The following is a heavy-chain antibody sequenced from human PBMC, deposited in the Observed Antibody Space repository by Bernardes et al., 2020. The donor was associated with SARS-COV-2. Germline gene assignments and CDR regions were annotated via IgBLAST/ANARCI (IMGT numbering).Heavy chain of an antibody. CDR2: ISGSGDST. CDR1: GLTFSSYA. J-gene: IGHJ4*02. CDR3: ANRYNSGWYYY. D-gene: IGHD6-19*01. V-gene: IGHV3-23*01. Sequence: GGSLRLSCAASGLTFSSYAMTWVRKAPGKGLEWVSAISGSGDSTYHADSVKGRFTISRDNSKNTLYLQMNSLRVEDTAMYYCANRYNSGWYYYWGQGTLVTVSS.